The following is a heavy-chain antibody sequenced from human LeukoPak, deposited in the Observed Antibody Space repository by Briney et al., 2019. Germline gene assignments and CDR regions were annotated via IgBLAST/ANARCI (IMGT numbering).Heavy chain of an antibody. CDR2: ISGSGGST. D-gene: IGHD1-26*01. Sequence: GGSLRLSCAASGFTFSSYAMSWVRQAPGKGLEWVSAISGSGGSTYHADSVKGRFTISRDNSKNTLYLQMNSLRAEDTAVYYCAKSLGWVRAAFDIWGQGTMVTVSS. CDR3: AKSLGWVRAAFDI. CDR1: GFTFSSYA. V-gene: IGHV3-23*01. J-gene: IGHJ3*02.